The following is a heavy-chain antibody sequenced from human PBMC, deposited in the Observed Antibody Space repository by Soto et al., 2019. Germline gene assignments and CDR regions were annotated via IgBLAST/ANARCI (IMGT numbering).Heavy chain of an antibody. J-gene: IGHJ6*02. CDR1: RFTFNTYT. Sequence: GGSLRLSCAASRFTFNTYTMDWVRWSPGKGLEWVSSISGSGNYIYHADSVKGRFSISRDNAKNSLFLQMNSLRAEDTAVYYCVRNKGGCSSTSCHSYGMDVWGQGTTVTVSS. D-gene: IGHD2-2*01. CDR3: VRNKGGCSSTSCHSYGMDV. V-gene: IGHV3-21*01. CDR2: ISGSGNYI.